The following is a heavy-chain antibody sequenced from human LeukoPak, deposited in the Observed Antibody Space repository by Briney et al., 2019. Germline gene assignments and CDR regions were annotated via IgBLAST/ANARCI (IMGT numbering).Heavy chain of an antibody. J-gene: IGHJ4*02. Sequence: SQTLSLTCAISGDSVSSNSAAWNWIRQSPSRGLEWLGRTYCRSKWYNDYAVSVKSRITINPDTSKNQFSLQLNSVTPEDTAVYYCARDSGYGSGSYYNPLDYWGQGTLVTVSS. D-gene: IGHD3-10*01. CDR3: ARDSGYGSGSYYNPLDY. V-gene: IGHV6-1*01. CDR1: GDSVSSNSAA. CDR2: TYCRSKWYN.